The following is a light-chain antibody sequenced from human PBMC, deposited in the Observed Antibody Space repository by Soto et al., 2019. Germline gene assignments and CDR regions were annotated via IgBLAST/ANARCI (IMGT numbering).Light chain of an antibody. CDR1: QSVSSD. J-gene: IGKJ5*01. V-gene: IGKV3-15*01. Sequence: EIVMTQSPATLSVSPGERSTLSCSAIQSVSSDLAWYHQKPGQAPRLLIYGASTRATGIPARFSGSGSGTEFTLTINSLQSEDFAVYYCQHRMNWPLTFGQGTRLEIK. CDR2: GAS. CDR3: QHRMNWPLT.